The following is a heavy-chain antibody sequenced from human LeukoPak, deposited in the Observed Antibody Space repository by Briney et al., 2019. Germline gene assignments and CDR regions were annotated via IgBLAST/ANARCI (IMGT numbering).Heavy chain of an antibody. CDR3: ARGRLLRLRFLEWLSVHFDY. J-gene: IGHJ4*02. D-gene: IGHD3-3*01. CDR1: GGSFSGYY. CDR2: INHSGST. Sequence: SETLSLTCAVYGGSFSGYYWSWIRQPPGKGLEWIGEINHSGSTNYNPSLKSRVTISVDTSKNQFSLKLRSVTAADTAVYYCARGRLLRLRFLEWLSVHFDYWGQGTLVTVSS. V-gene: IGHV4-34*01.